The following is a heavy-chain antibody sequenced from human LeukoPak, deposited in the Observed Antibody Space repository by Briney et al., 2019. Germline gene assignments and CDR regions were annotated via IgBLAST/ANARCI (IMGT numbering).Heavy chain of an antibody. CDR2: IYYSGST. Sequence: SETLSLTCTVSGGSISSSSYYWGWIRQPPGKGLEWIGSIYYSGSTYYNPSLKSRVTISVDTSKNQFSLKLSSVTAADTAVYYCARHLPNSSEDAFDIWGQGTMVTVSS. CDR1: GGSISSSSYY. D-gene: IGHD3-22*01. V-gene: IGHV4-39*07. CDR3: ARHLPNSSEDAFDI. J-gene: IGHJ3*02.